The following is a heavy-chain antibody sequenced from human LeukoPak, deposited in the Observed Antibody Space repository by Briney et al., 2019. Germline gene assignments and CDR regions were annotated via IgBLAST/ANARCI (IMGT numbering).Heavy chain of an antibody. CDR1: GYSISSGYN. V-gene: IGHV4-38-2*02. CDR3: ASSYGLNWFDP. CDR2: IYHSGST. D-gene: IGHD5-18*01. Sequence: TSETLSLTCTVSGYSISSGYNWGWIRQPPGKGLEWIGRIYHSGSTYYTPSLRARVTISIDTSKNQLSLNLNSVTAADTAVYYCASSYGLNWFDPGGEGTLVTVSS. J-gene: IGHJ5*02.